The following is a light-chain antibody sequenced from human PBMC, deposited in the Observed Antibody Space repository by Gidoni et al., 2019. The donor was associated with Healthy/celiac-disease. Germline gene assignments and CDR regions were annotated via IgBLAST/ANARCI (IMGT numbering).Light chain of an antibody. J-gene: IGKJ1*01. CDR1: QRVSSN. Sequence: EIVMTQSPATLSVSPGERATLSCRASQRVSSNLAWYQQKPGQAPRLLIYGASTRATGIPARFSGSGSGTEFTLTISSLQSEDFAVYYCQQYNNWPPKTFXQXTKVXIK. CDR3: QQYNNWPPKT. V-gene: IGKV3-15*01. CDR2: GAS.